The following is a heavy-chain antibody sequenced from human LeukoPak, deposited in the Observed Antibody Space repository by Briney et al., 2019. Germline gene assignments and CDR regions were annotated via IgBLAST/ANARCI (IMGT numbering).Heavy chain of an antibody. Sequence: GASEKVSCKASGYTFTSYDINWVRQATGQGLEWMGWMNPNSGNTGYAQKFQGRVTMTRNTSISTAYMELSSLRSEDTAVYYSASRSMRGKRNWFDPWGQGALVTVSS. CDR2: MNPNSGNT. J-gene: IGHJ5*02. V-gene: IGHV1-8*01. CDR1: GYTFTSYD. D-gene: IGHD2/OR15-2a*01. CDR3: ASRSMRGKRNWFDP.